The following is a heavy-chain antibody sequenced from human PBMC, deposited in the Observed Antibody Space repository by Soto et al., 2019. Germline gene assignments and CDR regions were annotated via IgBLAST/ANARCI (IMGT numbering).Heavy chain of an antibody. CDR1: GGSFSDYY. V-gene: IGHV4-38-2*01. J-gene: IGHJ6*02. D-gene: IGHD1-26*01. CDR2: IYHSGST. CDR3: ARAPNGATYYYYGMDV. Sequence: PSETLSLTCAVYGGSFSDYYWGWIRQPPGKGLEWIGSIYHSGSTYYNPSLKSRVTISVDTSKNQFSLKLSSVTAADTAVYYCARAPNGATYYYYGMDVWGQGTTVTVSS.